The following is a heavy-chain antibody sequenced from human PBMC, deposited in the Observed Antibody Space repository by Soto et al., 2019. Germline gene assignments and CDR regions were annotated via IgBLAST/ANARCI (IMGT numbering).Heavy chain of an antibody. CDR1: GLTFSNYG. J-gene: IGHJ6*02. V-gene: IGHV3-30*03. Sequence: PGGSLRLSCAASGLTFSNYGMHWVRQAPGKGLEWVAHISYDGSNEHYVDSVKGRFTISRDNSKNTLYLQMNSLRAEDTAVYYCARSPTPQRPKDIVVVPAAHLDVWGQGTTVTVSS. CDR3: ARSPTPQRPKDIVVVPAAHLDV. D-gene: IGHD2-2*01. CDR2: ISYDGSNE.